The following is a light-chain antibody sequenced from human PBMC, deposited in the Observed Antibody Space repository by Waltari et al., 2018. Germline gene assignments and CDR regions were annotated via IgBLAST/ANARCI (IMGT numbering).Light chain of an antibody. J-gene: IGKJ2*01. CDR3: QQYGSSVMYT. Sequence: VLTQSPGTLSLSPGERATLSCRASQRLTKEYLAWYQPTPGQAPRLLIYGASSRAAGIPDRVSGSGSGTDFTLTISRLEPEDFAVYYCQQYGSSVMYTFGQGTKLEIK. CDR2: GAS. CDR1: QRLTKEY. V-gene: IGKV3-20*01.